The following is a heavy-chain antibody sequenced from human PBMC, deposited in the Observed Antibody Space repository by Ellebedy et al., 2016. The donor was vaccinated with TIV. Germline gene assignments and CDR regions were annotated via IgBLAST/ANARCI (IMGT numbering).Heavy chain of an antibody. V-gene: IGHV4-39*07. CDR1: GGSISGSSYY. Sequence: SETLSLTCTVSGGSISGSSYYWVWFRQSPGKGLEWIGSIHYSGRTYYSPSLKSRLTISIDTSRDRFSLKVNSVTAADTAVYYWARGVAARLFGGLLYYYGMDVWGQGTTVTVSS. J-gene: IGHJ6*02. CDR3: ARGVAARLFGGLLYYYGMDV. D-gene: IGHD6-6*01. CDR2: IHYSGRT.